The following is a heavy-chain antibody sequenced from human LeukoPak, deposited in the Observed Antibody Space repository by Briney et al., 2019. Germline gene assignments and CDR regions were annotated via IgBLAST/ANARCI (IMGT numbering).Heavy chain of an antibody. D-gene: IGHD3-22*01. V-gene: IGHV4-30-4*08. CDR2: IYYSGST. Sequence: PSQTLSLTCTVSGGSISSGDFYWNWIRQSPEKGLEWIGHIYYSGSTNYSPSLKSRVTISVDTSKNQFSLKLSSVTAADTAVYYCARHGQTHYYDSSGYSDYWGQGTLVTVSS. J-gene: IGHJ4*02. CDR3: ARHGQTHYYDSSGYSDY. CDR1: GGSISSGDFY.